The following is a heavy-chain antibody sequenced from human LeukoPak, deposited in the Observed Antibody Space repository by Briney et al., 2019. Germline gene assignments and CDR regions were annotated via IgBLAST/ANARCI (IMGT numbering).Heavy chain of an antibody. J-gene: IGHJ4*02. Sequence: SETLSLTCTVSGGSISSGGYYWSWIRQHPGKGLEWIGYIYYSGSTYYNPSLKSRVTISVDTSKNQFSLKLSSVTAADTGVYYCARESIAVDSYDYWGQGTLVTVSS. D-gene: IGHD6-19*01. CDR1: GGSISSGGYY. CDR3: ARESIAVDSYDY. V-gene: IGHV4-31*03. CDR2: IYYSGST.